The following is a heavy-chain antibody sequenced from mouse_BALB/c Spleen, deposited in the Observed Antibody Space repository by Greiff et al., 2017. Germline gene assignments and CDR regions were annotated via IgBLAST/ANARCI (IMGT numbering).Heavy chain of an antibody. J-gene: IGHJ3*01. CDR1: GYTFSSYW. D-gene: IGHD3-1*01. V-gene: IGHV1-9*01. CDR3: AGLTARATSWFAY. CDR2: ILPGSGST. Sequence: VQLQQSGAELLKPGASVKISCKATGYTFSSYWIEWVKQRPGHGLEWIGEILPGSGSTNYNEKFKGKATFTADTSSNTAYMQLSSLTSEDSAVYYCAGLTARATSWFAYWGQGTLVTVSA.